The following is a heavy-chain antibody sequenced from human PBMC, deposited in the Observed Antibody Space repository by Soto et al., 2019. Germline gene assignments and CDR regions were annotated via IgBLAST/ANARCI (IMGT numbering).Heavy chain of an antibody. D-gene: IGHD5-12*01. J-gene: IGHJ5*02. Sequence: SKTLSLTWPVSFGSVSSGSYYWSSLLQRPLKGLEWIGYIYYSGSTNYNPSLKSRVTISVDTSKSQFSLNLSSVTAADTAMYYCARAGVATIYPGNNWFDTWGQGTLVTVSS. CDR3: ARAGVATIYPGNNWFDT. V-gene: IGHV4-61*01. CDR2: IYYSGST. CDR1: FGSVSSGSYY.